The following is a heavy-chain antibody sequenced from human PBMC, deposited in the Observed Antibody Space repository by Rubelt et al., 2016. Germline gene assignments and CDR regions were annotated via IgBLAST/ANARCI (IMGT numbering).Heavy chain of an antibody. D-gene: IGHD6-13*01. CDR2: LSYDGSNK. V-gene: IGHV3-30*04. CDR1: GFTFSSYA. J-gene: IGHJ4*02. CDR3: ARELGSSWSY. Sequence: VQLVESGGGLVQPGRSLRLSCAASGFTFSSYAMHWVRQAPGKGLEWVAVLSYDGSNKYYVASGKWRFTISRDNSKKTLYLQMNSRRAEDTAVYYCARELGSSWSYWGQGTLVTVSS.